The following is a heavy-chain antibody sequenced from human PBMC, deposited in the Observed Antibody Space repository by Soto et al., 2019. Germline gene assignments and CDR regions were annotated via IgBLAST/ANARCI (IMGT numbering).Heavy chain of an antibody. D-gene: IGHD2-2*02. CDR3: AREGRGKKAGYNGLVSLGY. CDR2: IIPIFNST. CDR1: GSRFSNYV. Sequence: ASVKVSCKVSGSRFSNYVISWVRQAPGHGLEWLGRIIPIFNSTKYAQNFQGRVTITADKSTSTASLELSSLRSDDTAVYYCAREGRGKKAGYNGLVSLGYWGQGTLVPVSS. J-gene: IGHJ4*02. V-gene: IGHV1-69*06.